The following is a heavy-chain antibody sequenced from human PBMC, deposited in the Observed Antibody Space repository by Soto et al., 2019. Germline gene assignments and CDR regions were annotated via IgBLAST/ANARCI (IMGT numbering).Heavy chain of an antibody. CDR3: ATVSIVVVPAATTDNYYYMDV. J-gene: IGHJ6*03. Sequence: ASVKVSCTASGYTFTSYDINWVRQATGQGLEWMGWMNPNSGNTGYAQKFQGRVTMTRNTSISTAYMELSSLRSEDTAVYYCATVSIVVVPAATTDNYYYMDVWGKGTTVTVSS. D-gene: IGHD2-2*01. V-gene: IGHV1-8*01. CDR2: MNPNSGNT. CDR1: GYTFTSYD.